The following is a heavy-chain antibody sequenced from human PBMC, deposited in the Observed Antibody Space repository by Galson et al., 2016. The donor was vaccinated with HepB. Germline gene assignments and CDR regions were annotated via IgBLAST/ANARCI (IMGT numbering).Heavy chain of an antibody. J-gene: IGHJ4*02. CDR3: VRSRRLQLFDY. Sequence: SLRLSCAASGFNFFSYAMGWVRQAPGKGLEWVSTISSSGGTTHFADSVTGRFSISRDNSKNMLDLQVNSLRVEDTAMYYCVRSRRLQLFDYWGQGVGVTVSS. CDR2: ISSSGGTT. D-gene: IGHD6-25*01. V-gene: IGHV3-23*01. CDR1: GFNFFSYA.